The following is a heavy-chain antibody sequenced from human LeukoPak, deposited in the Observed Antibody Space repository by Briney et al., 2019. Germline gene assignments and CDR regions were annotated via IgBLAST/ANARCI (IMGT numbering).Heavy chain of an antibody. V-gene: IGHV3-53*01. J-gene: IGHJ4*02. D-gene: IGHD2-8*01. CDR1: GFIPSNYR. CDR2: IYSSGST. Sequence: GSLSPSCAASGFIPSNYRMNWVRQAPGKGLEWVSVIYSSGSTYYAESVKGRFTISRDNSKNTLYLQMNSLRAEDTAVYYCALIPYCTTITCYYFDYWGQGTLVTVSS. CDR3: ALIPYCTTITCYYFDY.